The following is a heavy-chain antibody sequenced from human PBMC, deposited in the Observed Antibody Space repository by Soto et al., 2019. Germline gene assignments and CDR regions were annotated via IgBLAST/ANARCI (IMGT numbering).Heavy chain of an antibody. J-gene: IGHJ4*02. CDR1: GFTVSNNY. Sequence: EVQLVESGGGLIQPGGSLRLSCAVSGFTVSNNYMSWVRQAPGKGLEGVSVIYSGGYTAYGDSVKGRFTISRDNSKNTRYRQVNGRRAGEGAVDGGGARGGGGGYWGQGTLVTVSS. CDR3: GARGGGGGY. D-gene: IGHD3-10*01. V-gene: IGHV3-53*01. CDR2: IYSGGYT.